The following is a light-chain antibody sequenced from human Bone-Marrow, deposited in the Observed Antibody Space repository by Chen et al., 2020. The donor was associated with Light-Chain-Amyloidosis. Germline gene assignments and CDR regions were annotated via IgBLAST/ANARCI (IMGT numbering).Light chain of an antibody. CDR1: SGSIATNY. V-gene: IGLV6-57*01. CDR3: QAYQGSSQGV. CDR2: EDD. Sequence: NFMLTQPHSVSESPGKTVIISCTRSSGSIATNYVQWYQQRPGSSPTTVIYEDDQRPSGVPDRFSGAIDRSSNSASLTIAGLKTEDEADYYCQAYQGSSQGVFGGGTKLTVL. J-gene: IGLJ3*02.